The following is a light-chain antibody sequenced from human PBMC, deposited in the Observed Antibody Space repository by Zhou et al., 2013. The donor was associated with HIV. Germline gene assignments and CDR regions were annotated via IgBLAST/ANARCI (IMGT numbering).Light chain of an antibody. V-gene: IGKV1-13*02. CDR2: DAS. Sequence: AIQLTQSPSSLSASVGDRVTITCRASQGISSALAWYQQKPGKAPKLLIYDASSLESGVPSRFSGSGSGTDFTLTISSLQPEDFATYYCQQSYSTPRTFGQGHDWRLN. J-gene: IGKJ5*01. CDR1: QGISSA. CDR3: QQSYSTPRT.